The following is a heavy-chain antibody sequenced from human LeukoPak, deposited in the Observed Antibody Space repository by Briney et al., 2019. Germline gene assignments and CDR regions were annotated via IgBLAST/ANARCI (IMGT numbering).Heavy chain of an antibody. CDR2: ISSSSSYI. Sequence: GGSLRLSCAAAGLTFSSYSMNWVRQAPGKGLEWVSSISSSSSYIYYADSVKGRFTISRDNAKNSLYLQMNSLRAEDTAVYYCARDTCSSTSCYSGVDYWGQGTLVTVSS. V-gene: IGHV3-21*01. D-gene: IGHD2-2*01. J-gene: IGHJ4*02. CDR1: GLTFSSYS. CDR3: ARDTCSSTSCYSGVDY.